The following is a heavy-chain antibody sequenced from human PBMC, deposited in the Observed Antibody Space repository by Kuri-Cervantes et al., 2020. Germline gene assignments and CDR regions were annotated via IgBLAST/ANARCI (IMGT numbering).Heavy chain of an antibody. D-gene: IGHD3-16*01. Sequence: GGSLRLSCAASGFTFSSYWMHWVRQAPGKGLVWVSRINSDGSSTSYADSVKGRFTISRDNSKNTLYLQMNSLRAEDTAVYYCARDWAPRGYYYGMDVWGQGTTVTVSS. CDR3: ARDWAPRGYYYGMDV. V-gene: IGHV3-74*01. CDR2: INSDGSST. J-gene: IGHJ6*02. CDR1: GFTFSSYW.